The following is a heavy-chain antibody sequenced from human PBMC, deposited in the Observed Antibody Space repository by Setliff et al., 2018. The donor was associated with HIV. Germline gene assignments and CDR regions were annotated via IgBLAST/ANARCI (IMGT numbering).Heavy chain of an antibody. D-gene: IGHD3-10*01. V-gene: IGHV4-59*01. CDR2: IYYSGST. CDR1: GGSISSYY. J-gene: IGHJ4*02. Sequence: PSENLSFTCTASGGSISSYYWSWIRQPPGKGLEWIGYIYYSGSTNYNPSLKSRVTISVDTSKNQFSLKLSSVTAADTAVYYCGRGVRGVIIDWYYFDYWGQGTLVTVSS. CDR3: GRGVRGVIIDWYYFDY.